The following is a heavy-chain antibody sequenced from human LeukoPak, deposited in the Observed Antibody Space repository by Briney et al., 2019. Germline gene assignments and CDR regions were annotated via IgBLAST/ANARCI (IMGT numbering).Heavy chain of an antibody. Sequence: PGGSLRLSCAASGFTFSSYWMHWVRQAPGKGLEWVSYISSSSSTIYYADSVKGRFTISRDNAKNSLYLQMNSLRDEDTAVYYCARDRRVRGVIHDAFDIWGQGTMVTVSS. D-gene: IGHD3-10*01. V-gene: IGHV3-48*02. CDR1: GFTFSSYW. CDR2: ISSSSSTI. CDR3: ARDRRVRGVIHDAFDI. J-gene: IGHJ3*02.